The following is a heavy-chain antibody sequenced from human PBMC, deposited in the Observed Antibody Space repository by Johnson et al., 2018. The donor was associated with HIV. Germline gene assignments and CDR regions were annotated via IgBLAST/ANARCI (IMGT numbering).Heavy chain of an antibody. V-gene: IGHV3-23*04. CDR2: ISGSGGST. D-gene: IGHD1-7*01. J-gene: IGHJ3*02. Sequence: VQLVESGGGLVQPGGSLRLSCAASGFTFSTYAMSWVRQAPGKGLEWVSAISGSGGSTYYADSVKGRFTISRDNSKNTLYLQMNSLRAEDTAVDYCGTDRRNYGSKYAVYIGSQGTMVTVAS. CDR1: GFTFSTYA. CDR3: GTDRRNYGSKYAVYI.